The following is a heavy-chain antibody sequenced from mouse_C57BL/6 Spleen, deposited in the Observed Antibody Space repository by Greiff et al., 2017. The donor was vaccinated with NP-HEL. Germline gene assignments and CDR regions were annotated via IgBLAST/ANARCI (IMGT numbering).Heavy chain of an antibody. Sequence: DVQLVESGPGLVKPSQSLSLTCSVTGYSITSGYYWNWIRQFPGNKLEWMGYISYDGSNNYNPSLKNRISITRDTSKNQFFLKLNSVTTEDTATYYCARERGDWDYFDYWGQGTTLTVSS. CDR2: ISYDGSN. J-gene: IGHJ2*01. CDR3: ARERGDWDYFDY. D-gene: IGHD4-1*01. CDR1: GYSITSGYY. V-gene: IGHV3-6*01.